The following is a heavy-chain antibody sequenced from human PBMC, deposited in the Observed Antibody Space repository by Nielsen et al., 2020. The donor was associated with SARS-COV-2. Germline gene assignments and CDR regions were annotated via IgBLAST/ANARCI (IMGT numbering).Heavy chain of an antibody. CDR1: GGSFSGYY. J-gene: IGHJ6*03. CDR3: ARIRSSQRYNWNYSYYYYMDV. Sequence: SETLSLTCAVYGGSFSGYYWSWIRQPPGKGLKWIGEINHSGSTNYNPSLKSRVTISVDTSKNQFSLKLSSVTAADTAVYYCARIRSSQRYNWNYSYYYYMDVWGKGTTVTVSS. V-gene: IGHV4-34*01. CDR2: INHSGST. D-gene: IGHD1-7*01.